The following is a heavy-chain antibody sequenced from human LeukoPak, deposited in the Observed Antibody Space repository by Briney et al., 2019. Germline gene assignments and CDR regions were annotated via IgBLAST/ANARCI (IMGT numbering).Heavy chain of an antibody. CDR2: INPSGGST. D-gene: IGHD5-12*01. Sequence: GASVKVSCKASGYTFTSYYMHWVRQAPGQGLEWMGIINPSGGSTSYAPKFQGRVTMTRDTSTSTVYMELSSLRSEDTAVYYCARDLRGYSYYYGMDVWGQGTTVTVSS. CDR3: ARDLRGYSYYYGMDV. CDR1: GYTFTSYY. J-gene: IGHJ6*02. V-gene: IGHV1-46*01.